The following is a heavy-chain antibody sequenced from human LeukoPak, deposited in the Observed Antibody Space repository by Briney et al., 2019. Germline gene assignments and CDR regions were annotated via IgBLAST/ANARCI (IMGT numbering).Heavy chain of an antibody. D-gene: IGHD3-10*01. CDR1: GFTFSIYE. V-gene: IGHV3-33*08. J-gene: IGHJ4*02. CDR3: ARDVGNYDSGTSYFDY. Sequence: GGSLRLSCSASGFTFSIYEMNWVRQAPGKGLEWVALIWYDGSKKYYADSVKGRFTISRDKSKNTLYLQMNSLTAEDTAVYYCARDVGNYDSGTSYFDYWGQGTLVTVSS. CDR2: IWYDGSKK.